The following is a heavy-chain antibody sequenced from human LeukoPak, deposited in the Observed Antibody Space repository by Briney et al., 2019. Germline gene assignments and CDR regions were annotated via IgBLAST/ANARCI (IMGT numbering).Heavy chain of an antibody. CDR2: FGPEDGET. Sequence: ASVKVSCKVSGYTFTELSMHWVRQAPGKGLEWMGGFGPEDGETIYAQKFQGRVTMTEDTSTDTAYMELSSLRSEDTAVYYCATVGPAVADNYFDYWGQGTLVTVSS. CDR3: ATVGPAVADNYFDY. V-gene: IGHV1-24*01. J-gene: IGHJ4*02. D-gene: IGHD6-19*01. CDR1: GYTFTELS.